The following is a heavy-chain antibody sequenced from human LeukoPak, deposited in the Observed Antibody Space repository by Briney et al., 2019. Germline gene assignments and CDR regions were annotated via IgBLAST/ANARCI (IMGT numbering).Heavy chain of an antibody. CDR1: GFTFSSYA. Sequence: QAGGSLRLSCAASGFTFSSYAVSWVRQAPGKGLEWVSAISGSGTRTYYADSVKGRFTISRDNPKNTLYLQMNSLRAEDTAVYYCAKEETRAYGGDWGQGTLVTVSS. J-gene: IGHJ4*02. CDR2: ISGSGTRT. V-gene: IGHV3-23*01. D-gene: IGHD4-23*01. CDR3: AKEETRAYGGD.